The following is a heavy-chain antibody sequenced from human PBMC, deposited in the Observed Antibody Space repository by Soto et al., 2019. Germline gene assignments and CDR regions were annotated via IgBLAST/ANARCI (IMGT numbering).Heavy chain of an antibody. J-gene: IGHJ5*02. V-gene: IGHV4-39*01. CDR2: LYYSEAT. CDR1: GDSVSSSSYY. Sequence: PAGTLCLTCTVSGDSVSSSSYYWGWIRQPPGKGLEWIGSLYYSEATYYNPSLKSRVTISVETSKNQFSLKLNSVTAADTAVYYCAGGLGWFDPGGQGTLVT. CDR3: AGGLGWFDP.